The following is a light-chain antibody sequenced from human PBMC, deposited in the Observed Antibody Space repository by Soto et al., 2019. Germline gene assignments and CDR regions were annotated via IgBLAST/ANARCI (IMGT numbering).Light chain of an antibody. CDR3: QKYNTAPLT. V-gene: IGKV1-27*01. CDR1: QGIAPY. Sequence: DVQMTQSPSSLSAFVGDRVTITCRASQGIAPYLAWFQQKPGKVPKLLIYATSTLQSGVPSRFSGSGSGTDFTLTINFLQPEDVGTYYCQKYNTAPLTFGGGTKVDIK. J-gene: IGKJ4*01. CDR2: ATS.